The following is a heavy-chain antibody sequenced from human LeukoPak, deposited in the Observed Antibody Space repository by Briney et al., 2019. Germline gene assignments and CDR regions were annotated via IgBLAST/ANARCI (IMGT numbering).Heavy chain of an antibody. Sequence: GGSLRLSCAASGFTFSSYAMSWVRQAPGKGLEWVSAISGSCGSTYYADSVKGRFTISRDNSKNTLYLKMNSLRDEDTAVYYCAKAARFLEWLLSNHDAFDIWGQGTMVTVSS. D-gene: IGHD3-3*01. CDR1: GFTFSSYA. V-gene: IGHV3-23*01. J-gene: IGHJ3*02. CDR3: AKAARFLEWLLSNHDAFDI. CDR2: ISGSCGST.